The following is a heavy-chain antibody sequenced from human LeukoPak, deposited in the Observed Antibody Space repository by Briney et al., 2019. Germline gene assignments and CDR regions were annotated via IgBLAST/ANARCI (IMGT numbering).Heavy chain of an antibody. CDR3: AINKYSSISDGFDI. D-gene: IGHD2-21*01. CDR1: GYTFTGYY. Sequence: ASVKVSCKASGYTFTGYYMHWVRQAPGQGLEWIGWINPNSDGTNFAQKFQGRVTMTRDTSISTVYLELSRLRSDDTAVYYCAINKYSSISDGFDIWGQGTMVTVSS. J-gene: IGHJ3*02. CDR2: INPNSDGT. V-gene: IGHV1-2*02.